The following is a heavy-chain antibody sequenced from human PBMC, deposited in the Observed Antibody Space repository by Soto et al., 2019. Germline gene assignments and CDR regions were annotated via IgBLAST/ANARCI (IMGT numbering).Heavy chain of an antibody. CDR3: ARDQDSPTHYGMDV. V-gene: IGHV3-30-3*01. J-gene: IGHJ6*02. CDR1: GFTFSSYA. D-gene: IGHD3-22*01. CDR2: ISYDGSNK. Sequence: GGPLRLSCAASGFTFSSYAMHWVRQAPGKGLEWVAVISYDGSNKYYADSVKGRFTISRDNSKNTLYLQMNSLRAEDTAVYYCARDQDSPTHYGMDVWGQGTTVTVSS.